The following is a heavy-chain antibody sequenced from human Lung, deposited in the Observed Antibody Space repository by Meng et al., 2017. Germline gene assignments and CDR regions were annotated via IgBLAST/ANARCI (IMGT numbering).Heavy chain of an antibody. CDR2: ISCYNGDT. D-gene: IGHD6-19*01. J-gene: IGHJ4*02. CDR3: ARDPSNTSGRYAYFDY. CDR1: GYTFTHHG. Sequence: QVQLVQSGAEVKKPGPSVKVSCKASGYTFTHHGISWIRQAPGQGLEWMGWISCYNGDTNYAQNLQGRVTMTIDKSTSTAYMDLRSLRSDDTAVYYCARDPSNTSGRYAYFDYWGQGTLVTVSS. V-gene: IGHV1-18*01.